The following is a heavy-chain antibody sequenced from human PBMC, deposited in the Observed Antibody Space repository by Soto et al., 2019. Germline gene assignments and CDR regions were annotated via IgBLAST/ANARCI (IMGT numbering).Heavy chain of an antibody. Sequence: ASVKVSCKASGYTFTSYGISWVRQAPGQGLEWMGWISAYNGNTNYAQKLQGRVTMTTGTSTSTAYMELRSLRSDDTAVYYCARDKGAMITFGGVIADYYYYGMDVWGQGTTVTVSS. V-gene: IGHV1-18*01. J-gene: IGHJ6*02. CDR3: ARDKGAMITFGGVIADYYYYGMDV. CDR2: ISAYNGNT. D-gene: IGHD3-16*02. CDR1: GYTFTSYG.